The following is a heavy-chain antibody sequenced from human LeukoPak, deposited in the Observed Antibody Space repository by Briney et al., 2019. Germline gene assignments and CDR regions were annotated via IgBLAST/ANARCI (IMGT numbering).Heavy chain of an antibody. Sequence: GESLKISCKGSGYNFTSYWIGWVRQMPGKGLEWMGIIYPGDSDTRYSPSFQGQVTISADKSISTAYLQWSSLKASDTAMYYCARQVGNAYYAAYFDYWGQGTLVTVSS. V-gene: IGHV5-51*01. J-gene: IGHJ4*02. CDR2: IYPGDSDT. D-gene: IGHD3-16*01. CDR1: GYNFTSYW. CDR3: ARQVGNAYYAAYFDY.